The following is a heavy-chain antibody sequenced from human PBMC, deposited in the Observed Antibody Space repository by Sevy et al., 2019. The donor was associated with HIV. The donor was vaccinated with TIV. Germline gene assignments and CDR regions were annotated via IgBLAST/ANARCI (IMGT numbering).Heavy chain of an antibody. J-gene: IGHJ4*02. V-gene: IGHV3-23*01. D-gene: IGHD1-1*01. CDR2: ISDSGGKT. CDR1: GLTFSIYG. CDR3: AKVRLGSNPGHY. Sequence: GGSLRLSCAASGLTFSIYGMSWVRQAPGKGLEWVSSISDSGGKTWYADSVKGRFTISIDNSKNTLYLQMDNLRADDTALYYCAKVRLGSNPGHYWGQGTLVTVSS.